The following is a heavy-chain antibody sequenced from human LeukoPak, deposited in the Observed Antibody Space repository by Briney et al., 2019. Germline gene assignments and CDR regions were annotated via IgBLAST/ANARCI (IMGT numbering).Heavy chain of an antibody. Sequence: SETLSLTCAVYGGSLSDYYWSWIRQSPGKGLEWIGEISHRGRTYYNLSLKSRVTISVDTSKNQFSLKLSSVTAADTAVYYCAGLLPGRWFDPWGQGTLVTVSS. CDR2: ISHRGRT. J-gene: IGHJ5*02. D-gene: IGHD3-22*01. CDR3: AGLLPGRWFDP. CDR1: GGSLSDYY. V-gene: IGHV4-34*01.